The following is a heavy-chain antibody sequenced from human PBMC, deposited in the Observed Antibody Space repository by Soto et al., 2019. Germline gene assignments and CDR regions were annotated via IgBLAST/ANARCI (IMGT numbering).Heavy chain of an antibody. Sequence: RASVKVSCKASGYTFTSYGISWVRQAPGQGLEWMGWISAYNGNTNYAQKLQGRVTMTTDTSTSTAYMELRSLRSDDTAVYYCAGGWQSTFTTGLDYWGQGTLVTVSS. CDR1: GYTFTSYG. CDR3: AGGWQSTFTTGLDY. CDR2: ISAYNGNT. V-gene: IGHV1-18*01. D-gene: IGHD1-1*01. J-gene: IGHJ4*02.